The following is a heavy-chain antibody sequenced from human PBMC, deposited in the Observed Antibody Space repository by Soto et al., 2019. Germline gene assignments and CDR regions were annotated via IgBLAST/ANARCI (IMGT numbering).Heavy chain of an antibody. CDR2: IWYDGSNK. CDR3: ARDYDYGDYYYYYGMDV. V-gene: IGHV3-33*01. Sequence: QVPLVESGGGVVQPGRSLRLSCAASGFTFSSYGMHWVRQAPGKGLEWVAVIWYDGSNKYYADSVKGRFTISRDNSKNTLYLQMNSLRAEDTAVYYCARDYDYGDYYYYYGMDVWGQGTTVTVSS. D-gene: IGHD4-17*01. CDR1: GFTFSSYG. J-gene: IGHJ6*02.